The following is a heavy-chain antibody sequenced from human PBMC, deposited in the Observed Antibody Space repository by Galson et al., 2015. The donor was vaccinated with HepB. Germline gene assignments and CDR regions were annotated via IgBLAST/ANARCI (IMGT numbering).Heavy chain of an antibody. Sequence: SLRLSCAGSGFTFSSYNMNWVRQAPGEGLEWVASIDSSSSYTYYADSLKGRFTISRDNAKNSLYLQMNSLRPEDTAVYYCVRDPPLGTPFDHWGQGTLVTVSS. CDR3: VRDPPLGTPFDH. V-gene: IGHV3-21*01. J-gene: IGHJ4*02. CDR2: IDSSSSYT. CDR1: GFTFSSYN. D-gene: IGHD7-27*01.